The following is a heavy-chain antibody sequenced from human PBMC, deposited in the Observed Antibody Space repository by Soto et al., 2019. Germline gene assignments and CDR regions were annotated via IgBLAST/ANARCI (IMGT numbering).Heavy chain of an antibody. Sequence: GESLKISCKGSGYSFTSYWISWVRQMPGKGLEWMGRIDPSDSYTNYSPSFQGHVTISVDKSISTACLQWSSLKASDTAMYYCARRTGVVVTASDYYYGMDVWGQGTTVTVSS. J-gene: IGHJ6*02. CDR3: ARRTGVVVTASDYYYGMDV. CDR2: IDPSDSYT. CDR1: GYSFTSYW. V-gene: IGHV5-10-1*01. D-gene: IGHD2-21*02.